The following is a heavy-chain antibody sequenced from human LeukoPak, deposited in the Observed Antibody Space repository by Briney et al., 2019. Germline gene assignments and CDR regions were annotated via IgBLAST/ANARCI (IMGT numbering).Heavy chain of an antibody. CDR1: GFTFSDYY. V-gene: IGHV3-11*01. CDR3: AKNSPRYRGGDCPLDS. CDR2: ISSSGSTI. Sequence: GGSLRLSCAASGFTFSDYYMRWIRQAQGKGLEWVSYISSSGSTIYYADSVEGRFTISRDNFKNTLYLQMDSLRAEDTALYYCAKNSPRYRGGDCPLDSWGQGTLVTVSS. D-gene: IGHD2-21*02. J-gene: IGHJ4*02.